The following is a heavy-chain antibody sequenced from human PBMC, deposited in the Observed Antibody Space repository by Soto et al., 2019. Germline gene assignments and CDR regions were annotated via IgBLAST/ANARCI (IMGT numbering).Heavy chain of an antibody. CDR3: ARDARAYGSGSYFDY. J-gene: IGHJ4*02. V-gene: IGHV1-69*01. Sequence: QVQLVQSGAEVKKPGSSVKVSCKASGGTFSSYAISWLRQAPGQGLEWMGGIIPIFGTANYAQKFQGRVTITADESTSTAYRELSRLRSEDTAVYYCARDARAYGSGSYFDYWGQGTLVTVCS. D-gene: IGHD3-10*01. CDR1: GGTFSSYA. CDR2: IIPIFGTA.